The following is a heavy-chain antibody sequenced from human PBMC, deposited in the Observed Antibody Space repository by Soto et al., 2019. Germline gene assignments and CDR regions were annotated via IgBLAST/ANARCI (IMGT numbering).Heavy chain of an antibody. Sequence: QVQLVQSGAEVKKPGASVKVSCKASGCTFTSYAMHWVRQAPGQRLEWMGWINAGNGNTKYSQKFQGRVTITRDTSASTAYMELSSLRSEDTAVYYCARSKQQLTRNNWFDPWGQGTLVTVSS. D-gene: IGHD6-13*01. CDR3: ARSKQQLTRNNWFDP. CDR1: GCTFTSYA. V-gene: IGHV1-3*01. J-gene: IGHJ5*02. CDR2: INAGNGNT.